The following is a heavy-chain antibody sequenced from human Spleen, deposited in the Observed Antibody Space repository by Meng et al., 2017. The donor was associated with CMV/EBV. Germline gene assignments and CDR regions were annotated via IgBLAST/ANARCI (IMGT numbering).Heavy chain of an antibody. Sequence: GESLKISCAASGFTFSSYAMSWVRQAPGKGLEWVSAISGSGGSTYYADSVKGRFTISRDNSKNTLYLQMNSLRSEDTAMYYCARSRPPRMGYCGGDCYSGFDYWGQGTLVTVSS. CDR2: ISGSGGST. J-gene: IGHJ4*02. CDR3: ARSRPPRMGYCGGDCYSGFDY. CDR1: GFTFSSYA. V-gene: IGHV3-23*01. D-gene: IGHD2-21*01.